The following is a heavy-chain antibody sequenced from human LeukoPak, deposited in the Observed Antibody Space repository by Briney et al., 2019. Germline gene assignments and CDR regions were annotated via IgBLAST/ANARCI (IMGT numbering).Heavy chain of an antibody. Sequence: SETLSLTCAVYGGSFSGYYWSWIRQPPGKGLEWIGEINHSGSTNYNPSLKSRVTISVDTSKNQFSLKLSSVTAADTAVYYCARTAGRDGNPLDYWGQGTLVTVSS. CDR3: ARTAGRDGNPLDY. J-gene: IGHJ4*02. CDR1: GGSFSGYY. V-gene: IGHV4-34*01. CDR2: INHSGST. D-gene: IGHD5-24*01.